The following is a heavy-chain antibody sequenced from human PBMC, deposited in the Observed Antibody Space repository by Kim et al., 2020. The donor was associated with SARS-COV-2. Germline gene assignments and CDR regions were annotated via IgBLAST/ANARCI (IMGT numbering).Heavy chain of an antibody. D-gene: IGHD6-19*01. CDR2: INPNSGGT. V-gene: IGHV1-2*02. CDR1: GYTFTGYY. Sequence: ASVKVSCKASGYTFTGYYMHWVRQAPGQGLEWMGWINPNSGGTNYAQKFQGRVTMTRDTSISTAYMELSRLRSDDTAVYYCARVSLWGAVAEFDYWGQGTLVTVSS. CDR3: ARVSLWGAVAEFDY. J-gene: IGHJ4*02.